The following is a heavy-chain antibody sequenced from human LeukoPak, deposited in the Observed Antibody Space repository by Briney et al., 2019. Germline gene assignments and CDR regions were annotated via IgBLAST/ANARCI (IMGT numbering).Heavy chain of an antibody. J-gene: IGHJ4*02. CDR1: GFTFSSYA. D-gene: IGHD6-6*01. Sequence: GGSLRLSCAVSGFTFSSYAMSWVRQAPGKGLEWVSAISSSGGSTYYADSVKRRFTIFRDNSTNTLYLQMNSLRAEDSAVYYCAKDTYGSSPYYFDYWGQGTLVTVSS. CDR2: ISSSGGST. V-gene: IGHV3-23*01. CDR3: AKDTYGSSPYYFDY.